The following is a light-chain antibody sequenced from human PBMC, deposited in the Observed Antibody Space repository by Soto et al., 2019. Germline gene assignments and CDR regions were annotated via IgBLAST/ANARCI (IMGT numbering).Light chain of an antibody. Sequence: ALAQPASVSGSPGQSITISCTGTSSDVGSYNLVSWYQQHPGKAPKLMIYEGSKWPSGVSNRFSGSKSGNTASLTISGLQAEDEADYYCCSYAGSSTYVFGTGTKVTVL. CDR2: EGS. CDR1: SSDVGSYNL. V-gene: IGLV2-23*01. J-gene: IGLJ1*01. CDR3: CSYAGSSTYV.